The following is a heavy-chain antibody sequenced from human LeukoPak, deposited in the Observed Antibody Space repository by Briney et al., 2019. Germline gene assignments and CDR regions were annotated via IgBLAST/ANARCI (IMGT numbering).Heavy chain of an antibody. Sequence: GASVKVSCKASGYTFTGYYMHWVRQAPGQGLEWMGRIIPSGGSTTYAQKFQGRVTMTRDMSTNTVYMELSSLRSEDTAVYYCARDSYGSDYWGQGTLVTVSS. D-gene: IGHD3-16*01. CDR1: GYTFTGYY. CDR3: ARDSYGSDY. V-gene: IGHV1-46*01. J-gene: IGHJ4*02. CDR2: IIPSGGST.